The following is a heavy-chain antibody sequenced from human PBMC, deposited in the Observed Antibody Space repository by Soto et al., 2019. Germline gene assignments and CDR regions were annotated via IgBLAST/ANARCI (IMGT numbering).Heavy chain of an antibody. CDR1: GGSISSSSYY. CDR2: IYYSGST. CDR3: ARNNLIGYDFDY. J-gene: IGHJ4*02. D-gene: IGHD5-12*01. Sequence: SETLSLTCTVSGGSISSSSYYWGWIRQPPGKGLEWIGSIYYSGSTHYNPSLKSRVTISVDTSKNQFSLKLSSVTAADTAVYYCARNNLIGYDFDYWGQGTLVTVSS. V-gene: IGHV4-39*01.